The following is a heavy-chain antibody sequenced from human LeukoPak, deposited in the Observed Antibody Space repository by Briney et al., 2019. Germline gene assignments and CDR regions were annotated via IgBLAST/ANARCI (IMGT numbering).Heavy chain of an antibody. CDR2: ISSSSSTI. CDR1: GFTFSSYG. J-gene: IGHJ4*02. Sequence: GRSLRLSCAASGFTFSSYGMSWVRQAPGMGLEWVSYISSSSSTIYYADSVKGRFTISRDNAKNSLYLQMNSLRAEDTAVYYCARVNRMVPGYCSGGTCPGDYWGQGTLVTVSS. CDR3: ARVNRMVPGYCSGGTCPGDY. V-gene: IGHV3-48*01. D-gene: IGHD2-15*01.